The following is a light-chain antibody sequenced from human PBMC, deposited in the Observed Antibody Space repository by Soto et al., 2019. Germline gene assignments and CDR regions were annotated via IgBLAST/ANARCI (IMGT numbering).Light chain of an antibody. CDR1: SSDVGGYNF. J-gene: IGLJ1*01. V-gene: IGLV2-11*01. CDR3: CSYAGGYTHV. Sequence: QSVLTQSRSVSGAPGQSGSVSCTGTSSDVGGYNFVSWFQQYPGKAPKLIIYDVTNRPSGVPDRFSGSKSGSTASLTISGLQTDDEADYYCCSYAGGYTHVFGTGTKVTVL. CDR2: DVT.